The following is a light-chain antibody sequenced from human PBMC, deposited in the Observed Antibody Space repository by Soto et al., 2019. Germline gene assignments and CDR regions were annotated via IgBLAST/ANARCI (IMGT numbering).Light chain of an antibody. Sequence: DIQLTKSPSTLSGSVGDRVAISCRTSQTISSWLAWYQQKPGKAPSLLIYGASSLETGVPSRFSGSGSGTDFTLTISSLQPEDLATYYCQEYYNLPLTFGGGTKVDIK. CDR3: QEYYNLPLT. CDR2: GAS. CDR1: QTISSW. V-gene: IGKV1-5*01. J-gene: IGKJ4*01.